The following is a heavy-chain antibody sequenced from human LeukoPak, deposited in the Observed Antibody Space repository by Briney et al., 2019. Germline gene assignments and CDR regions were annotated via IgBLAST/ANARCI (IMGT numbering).Heavy chain of an antibody. CDR1: GGSISSGGYS. D-gene: IGHD1-26*01. Sequence: SQTLSVTCAVSGGSISSGGYSWSWIRQPPGKGLEWIGYIYHSGSTYYNPSLKSRVTISVDRSKNQFSLKLSSVTAADTAVYYCARSRAFNSGAFDPWGQGSLVTVSS. CDR3: ARSRAFNSGAFDP. CDR2: IYHSGST. V-gene: IGHV4-30-2*02. J-gene: IGHJ5*02.